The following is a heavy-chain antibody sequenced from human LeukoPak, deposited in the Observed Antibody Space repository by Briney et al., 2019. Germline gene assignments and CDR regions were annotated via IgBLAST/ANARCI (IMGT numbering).Heavy chain of an antibody. CDR3: ARLAAPDDY. V-gene: IGHV3-21*01. CDR2: ISSSSSYI. D-gene: IGHD6-6*01. J-gene: IGHJ4*02. Sequence: GGSLRLSCAVSGITLSNYGMNWVRQAPGKGLEWVSSISSSSSYIYYADSVKGRFTISRDNAKNSLYLQMNSLRAEDTAVYYCARLAAPDDYWGQGTLVTVSS. CDR1: GITLSNYG.